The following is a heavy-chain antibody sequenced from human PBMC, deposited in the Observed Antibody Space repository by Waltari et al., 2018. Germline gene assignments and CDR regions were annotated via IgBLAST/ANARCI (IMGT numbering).Heavy chain of an antibody. Sequence: QVQLQQWGAGMLKPSETLSLTCAVYGGSCSGDYGSWIRQPPAKGLEWIGDINHSGSTDFTPSLKSRVTISVDTSKNQFSLKLSSVTAADTAGYYCAGQGPLHIAAAGTVGDAFDIWCQGTMVTVSS. CDR3: AGQGPLHIAAAGTVGDAFDI. CDR1: GGSCSGDY. J-gene: IGHJ3*02. V-gene: IGHV4-34*01. D-gene: IGHD6-13*01. CDR2: INHSGST.